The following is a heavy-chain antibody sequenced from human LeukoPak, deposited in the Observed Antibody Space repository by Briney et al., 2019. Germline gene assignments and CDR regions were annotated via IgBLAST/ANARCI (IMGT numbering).Heavy chain of an antibody. CDR1: GFTFSSYS. D-gene: IGHD5-12*01. CDR3: AREYSGYDWVFDY. J-gene: IGHJ4*02. Sequence: GGSLRLSCAASGFTFSSYSMNWVRQAPGKGLEWVSSISSSSSYIYYADSVKGRFTISRDNAKNSLYLQMNSLRAEDTAVYYCAREYSGYDWVFDYWDQGTLVTVSS. V-gene: IGHV3-21*01. CDR2: ISSSSSYI.